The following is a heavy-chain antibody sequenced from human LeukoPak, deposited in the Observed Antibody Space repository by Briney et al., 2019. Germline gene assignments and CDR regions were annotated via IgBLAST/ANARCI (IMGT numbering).Heavy chain of an antibody. V-gene: IGHV3-21*01. D-gene: IGHD1-14*01. J-gene: IGHJ5*02. Sequence: AGGSLRLSCAGSGFTFSSYSMNWVRQAPGKGLEWVSSISSSSSYIYYADSVKGRFTISRDNAKNSLYLQMNSLRAEDTAVYYCARDIPGWFDPWGQGTLVTVSS. CDR2: ISSSSSYI. CDR3: ARDIPGWFDP. CDR1: GFTFSSYS.